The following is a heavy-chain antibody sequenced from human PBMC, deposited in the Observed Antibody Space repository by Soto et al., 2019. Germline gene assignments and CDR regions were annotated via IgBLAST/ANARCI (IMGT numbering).Heavy chain of an antibody. CDR3: ARGDDFWSGYPFDH. Sequence: QVQLQQWGAGLLKPSETLSLTCAVYVGSFRGYYWTWIRQPPGKGLEWIGEVNHSGRTKYNPSLKSRVTISVDKSKNQFSLNLSSVTAADTAVYYCARGDDFWSGYPFDHWGQGNLVTVSS. J-gene: IGHJ4*02. D-gene: IGHD3-3*01. V-gene: IGHV4-34*01. CDR2: VNHSGRT. CDR1: VGSFRGYY.